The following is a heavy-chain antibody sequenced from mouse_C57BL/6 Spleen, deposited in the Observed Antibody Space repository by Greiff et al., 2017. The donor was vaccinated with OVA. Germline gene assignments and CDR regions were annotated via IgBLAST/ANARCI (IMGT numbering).Heavy chain of an antibody. V-gene: IGHV1-50*01. Sequence: QVQLQQPGAELVKPGASVKLSCKASGYTFTSYWMQWVKQRPGQGLEWIGEIDPSDSYTNYNQQFKGKATLTVDTSSSTAYMQLSSLTSEDAAVYYCARGGDGSAMDYWGQGTSVTVSS. J-gene: IGHJ4*01. CDR1: GYTFTSYW. D-gene: IGHD2-3*01. CDR3: ARGGDGSAMDY. CDR2: IDPSDSYT.